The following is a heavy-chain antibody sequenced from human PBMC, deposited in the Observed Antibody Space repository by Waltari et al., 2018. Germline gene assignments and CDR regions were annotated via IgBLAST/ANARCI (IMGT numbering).Heavy chain of an antibody. CDR3: ARDQGIAAAGTSWYFDL. CDR1: GGTFSSYA. CDR2: IIPIFGTA. J-gene: IGHJ2*01. Sequence: QVQLVQSGAEVKKPGSSVKVSCKASGGTFSSYAISWVRQAPRQGLEWMGGIIPIFGTANYAQKFQGRVTITADESTSTAYMELSSLRSEDTAVYYCARDQGIAAAGTSWYFDLWGRGTLVTVSS. D-gene: IGHD6-13*01. V-gene: IGHV1-69*01.